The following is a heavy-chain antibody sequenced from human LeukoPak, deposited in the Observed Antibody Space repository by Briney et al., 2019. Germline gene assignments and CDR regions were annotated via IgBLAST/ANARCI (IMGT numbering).Heavy chain of an antibody. CDR1: GFTFSSYA. CDR2: ISGSGGST. Sequence: GGSLRLSCAASGFTFSSYAMSWVRQAPGKGLEWVSAISGSGGSTYYADSVKGRFTISRDNSKNMLYLQMNSLRAEDTAVYYCAREHDYGDYRFDYWGQGTLVTVSP. V-gene: IGHV3-23*01. J-gene: IGHJ4*02. CDR3: AREHDYGDYRFDY. D-gene: IGHD4-17*01.